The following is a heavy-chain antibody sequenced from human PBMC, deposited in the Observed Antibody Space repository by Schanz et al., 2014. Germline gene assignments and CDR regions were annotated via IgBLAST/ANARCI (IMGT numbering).Heavy chain of an antibody. CDR1: GFTFTNYA. D-gene: IGHD2-2*03. V-gene: IGHV3-23*01. J-gene: IGHJ4*02. Sequence: DVQLLESGGGLVQPGGSLRLSCAASGFTFTNYAMSWVRQAPGKGLEWVSSISSGGNPYYANSVKGRFGISRDNSENTLYLQMSSLRVEDTAVYYCARAGYCTSVSCSLFVSDYWGQGTLVTVSS. CDR2: ISSGGNP. CDR3: ARAGYCTSVSCSLFVSDY.